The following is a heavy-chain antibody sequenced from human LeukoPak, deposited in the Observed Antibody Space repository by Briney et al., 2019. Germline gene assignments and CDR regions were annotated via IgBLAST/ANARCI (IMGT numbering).Heavy chain of an antibody. J-gene: IGHJ4*02. V-gene: IGHV4-38-2*02. CDR3: ARETALLFFDS. Sequence: ETLSLTCTVSGYSISSGYYRGWIRQPPGKGLEWIGSIYHSRSTYYNPSLKSRVTISVDTSKNQFSLKLSSVTAADTAVYYCARETALLFFDSWGQGALVTVSS. CDR1: GYSISSGYY. D-gene: IGHD3-10*01. CDR2: IYHSRST.